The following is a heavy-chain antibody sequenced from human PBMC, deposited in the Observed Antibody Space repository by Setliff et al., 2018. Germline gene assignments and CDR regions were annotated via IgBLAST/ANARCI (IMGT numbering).Heavy chain of an antibody. CDR2: IYIGGST. D-gene: IGHD1-26*01. Sequence: SETLSLTCTVSGGSISSYYWSWIRQPAGKGLEWIGHIYIGGSTYYNPSLKSRVTISVDTSKNQFSLKLSSVTAADTAVYYCARASVEGSSGWELLQAFDIWGQGTMVTV. CDR1: GGSISSYY. J-gene: IGHJ3*02. V-gene: IGHV4-4*07. CDR3: ARASVEGSSGWELLQAFDI.